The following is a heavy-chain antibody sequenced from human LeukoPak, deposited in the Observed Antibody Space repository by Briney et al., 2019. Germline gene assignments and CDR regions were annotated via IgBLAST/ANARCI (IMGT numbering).Heavy chain of an antibody. Sequence: SQTLSLTCAVSGGSISSGGYSWSWIRQPPGKGLEWIGYIYHSGSTYYNPSLKSRVTISVDRSKNQFSLKLSSVTAADTAVYYCARALVVPAAIYWFDSWGQGTLVTVSS. J-gene: IGHJ5*01. CDR3: ARALVVPAAIYWFDS. CDR1: GGSISSGGYS. V-gene: IGHV4-30-2*01. CDR2: IYHSGST. D-gene: IGHD2-2*01.